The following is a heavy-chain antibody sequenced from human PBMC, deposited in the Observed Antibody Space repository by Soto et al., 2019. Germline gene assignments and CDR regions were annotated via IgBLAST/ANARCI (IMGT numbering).Heavy chain of an antibody. CDR2: IKQDGSEK. CDR1: GFTFSSYW. D-gene: IGHD3-10*01. CDR3: AILGFGHLLSFDF. V-gene: IGHV3-7*01. J-gene: IGHJ4*02. Sequence: GGSLRLSCAASGFTFSSYWMSWVRQAPGKGLEWVANIKQDGSEKYYVDSVKGRFTISRDNAKNSLYLQMTSLRAEDTAVYYFAILGFGHLLSFDFSGQGPLLTVSS.